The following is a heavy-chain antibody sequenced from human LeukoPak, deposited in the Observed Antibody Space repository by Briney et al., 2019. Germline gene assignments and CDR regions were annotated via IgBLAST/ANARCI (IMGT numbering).Heavy chain of an antibody. J-gene: IGHJ4*02. CDR2: ISYDGSSK. V-gene: IGHV3-30*03. CDR1: GFTFSSYG. Sequence: GGSLRLSCAASGFTFSSYGMHWVCQAPGKGLEWVAVISYDGSSKYYIDSVKGRFTISRDNSKNTLYLQMNSLRAEDTAVYYCARGENSKTYPVSGYWGQGTLVTVSS. CDR3: ARGENSKTYPVSGY. D-gene: IGHD2/OR15-2a*01.